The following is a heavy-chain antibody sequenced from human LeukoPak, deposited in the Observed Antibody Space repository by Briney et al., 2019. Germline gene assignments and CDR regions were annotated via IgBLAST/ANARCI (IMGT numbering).Heavy chain of an antibody. CDR1: GDSISNYF. Sequence: SETLSLTCTVSGDSISNYFWSWIRQPPGKGLEWIGYIYHSGSTYYNPSLKSRVTISVDRSKNQFSLKLSSVTAADTAVYYCARVGRYFEIDYWGQGTLVTVSS. D-gene: IGHD3-9*01. CDR2: IYHSGST. J-gene: IGHJ4*02. CDR3: ARVGRYFEIDY. V-gene: IGHV4-30-2*01.